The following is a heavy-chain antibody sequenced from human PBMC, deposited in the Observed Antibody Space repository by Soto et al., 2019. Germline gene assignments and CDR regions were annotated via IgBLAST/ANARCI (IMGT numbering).Heavy chain of an antibody. J-gene: IGHJ4*02. V-gene: IGHV3-30*18. Sequence: QVQLVESGGGVVQPGRSLRLSCAASGFTFSSYGMHWVRQAPGKGLEWVAVISYDGSNKYYADSVKGRFTISRDNSKNTLYLQMNSLRAEDTAVYYCAKRRNLPGEYYGDYGPFDYWGQGTLVTVSS. CDR2: ISYDGSNK. CDR3: AKRRNLPGEYYGDYGPFDY. CDR1: GFTFSSYG. D-gene: IGHD4-17*01.